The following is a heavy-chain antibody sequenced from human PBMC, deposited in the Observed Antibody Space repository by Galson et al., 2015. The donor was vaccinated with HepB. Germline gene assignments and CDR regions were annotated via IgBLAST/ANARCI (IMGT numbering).Heavy chain of an antibody. V-gene: IGHV3-23*01. CDR2: IKDGDHDT. CDR3: AKQASVYIRSRLDT. Sequence: SLRLSCAASGYIFSNYAMTWVRQAPGKGLEWVSSIKDGDHDTYYADSVKGRFTISRDNSQNTLFLQMNSLGAEDTAVYYCAKQASVYIRSRLDTWGQGTTVTVSS. D-gene: IGHD5/OR15-5a*01. CDR1: GYIFSNYA. J-gene: IGHJ6*02.